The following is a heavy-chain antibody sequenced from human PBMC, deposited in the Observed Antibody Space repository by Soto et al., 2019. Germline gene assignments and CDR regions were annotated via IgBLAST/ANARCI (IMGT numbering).Heavy chain of an antibody. Sequence: SETLSLTCAASGASISGSHYYWAWLRQSPGKGPEWIGSVFYTGFTSYNPSLESRVSVSVDTSKSQFSLKLSAVTAADTAVYYCATSQKGYNWNYFDHWGQGALVTVSS. CDR3: ATSQKGYNWNYFDH. CDR2: VFYTGFT. J-gene: IGHJ4*02. D-gene: IGHD1-20*01. V-gene: IGHV4-39*01. CDR1: GASISGSHYY.